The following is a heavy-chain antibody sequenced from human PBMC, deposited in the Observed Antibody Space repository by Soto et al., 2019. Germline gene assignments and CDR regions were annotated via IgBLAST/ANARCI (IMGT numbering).Heavy chain of an antibody. Sequence: ASVKVSCKASGYTFTSYYMHWGRQAPGQGLEWMVIINPSGGSTSYAQKFQGRVTMTRDTSTGTVYMELSSLRSEDTAVYYCASHPRKEGIAVARTAPFDYWGQGTLVTVSS. CDR1: GYTFTSYY. V-gene: IGHV1-46*01. CDR3: ASHPRKEGIAVARTAPFDY. D-gene: IGHD6-19*01. CDR2: INPSGGST. J-gene: IGHJ4*02.